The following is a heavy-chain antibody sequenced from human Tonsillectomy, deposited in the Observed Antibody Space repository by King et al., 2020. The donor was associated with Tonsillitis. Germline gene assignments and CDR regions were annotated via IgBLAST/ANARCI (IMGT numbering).Heavy chain of an antibody. V-gene: IGHV1-2*04. D-gene: IGHD3-16*01. CDR3: ARDGRGGWDY. CDR1: GYTFSDYY. Sequence: QLVQSGAEVKKPGASVKVSCKASGYTFSDYYMHWVRQAPGQGLEWMGWINFKSGGTNYAQKFQDWVTMTRDTSISTAYMELSRLRSDDTAVYYCARDGRGGWDYWGQGTLVTVFS. J-gene: IGHJ4*02. CDR2: INFKSGGT.